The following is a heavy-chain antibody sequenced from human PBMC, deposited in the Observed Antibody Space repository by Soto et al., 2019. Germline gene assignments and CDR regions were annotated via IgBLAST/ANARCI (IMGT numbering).Heavy chain of an antibody. CDR2: IKSKTDGGTT. CDR3: TTDTIYCSGGSCYSNYYYGMDV. J-gene: IGHJ6*02. D-gene: IGHD2-15*01. V-gene: IGHV3-15*01. Sequence: EVQLVESGGGLVKPGGSLRLSCAASGFTFSNAWMSWVRQAPGKGLEWVGRIKSKTDGGTTDYAAPVKGRFTISRDDSKNTLYLQMNRLKTEDTAVYYCTTDTIYCSGGSCYSNYYYGMDVWGQGTTVTVSS. CDR1: GFTFSNAW.